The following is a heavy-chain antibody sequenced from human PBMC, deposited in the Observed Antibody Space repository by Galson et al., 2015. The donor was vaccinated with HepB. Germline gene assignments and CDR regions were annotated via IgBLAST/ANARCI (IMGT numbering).Heavy chain of an antibody. J-gene: IGHJ6*02. D-gene: IGHD3-10*01. Sequence: SLRLSCAATGFTFRTFAMHWVRQAPGKGLEWVAVISYDGRNQYYAAYLKGRITITRDNSITTPSLQMRSLRDEDTAMYYCAREENSGSGVCGYYYYHGMEDWGQGTTVTVSS. V-gene: IGHV3-30*04. CDR1: GFTFRTFA. CDR2: ISYDGRNQ. CDR3: AREENSGSGVCGYYYYHGMED.